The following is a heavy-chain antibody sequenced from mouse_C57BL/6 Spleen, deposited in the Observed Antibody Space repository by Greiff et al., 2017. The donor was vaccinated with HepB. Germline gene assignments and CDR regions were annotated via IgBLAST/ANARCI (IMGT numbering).Heavy chain of an antibody. D-gene: IGHD6-1*01. V-gene: IGHV1-82*01. CDR2: IYPGDGDT. CDR1: GYAFSSSW. CDR3: AWGARYFDV. Sequence: QVQLQQSGPELVKPGASVKISCKASGYAFSSSWMNWVKQRPGKGLEWIGRIYPGDGDTNYNGKFKGKATLTADKSSSTAYMQLSSLTSEDSAVYFCAWGARYFDVWGTGTTVTVSS. J-gene: IGHJ1*03.